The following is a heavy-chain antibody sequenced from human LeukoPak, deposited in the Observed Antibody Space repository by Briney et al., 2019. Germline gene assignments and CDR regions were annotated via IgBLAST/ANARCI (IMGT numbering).Heavy chain of an antibody. CDR1: GFTFSSYG. CDR3: AKDSGIAVAGTLRAFDI. D-gene: IGHD6-19*01. Sequence: GGSLRLSCAASGFTFSSYGMHWVRQAPGKGLDRLAVISYDGSNKYFADSVKGRFTISRDNSKHTLYLQMNSLRAEDTAVYYCAKDSGIAVAGTLRAFDIWGHGTVVTVSS. J-gene: IGHJ3*02. CDR2: ISYDGSNK. V-gene: IGHV3-30*18.